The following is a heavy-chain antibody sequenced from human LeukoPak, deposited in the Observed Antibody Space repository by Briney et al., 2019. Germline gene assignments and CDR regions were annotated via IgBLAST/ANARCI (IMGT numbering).Heavy chain of an antibody. CDR3: ASPTSYGFSWASPLDS. CDR2: IKQDGSEK. J-gene: IGHJ4*02. CDR1: GFTFSSYW. V-gene: IGHV3-7*01. Sequence: GGSLRLSCAASGFTFSSYWMSWVRQAPGKGLEWVANIKQDGSEKYYVDSVKGRFTISRDNAKNSLYLQMNSLRAEDTAVYYCASPTSYGFSWASPLDSWGQGTLVTVSS. D-gene: IGHD2/OR15-2a*01.